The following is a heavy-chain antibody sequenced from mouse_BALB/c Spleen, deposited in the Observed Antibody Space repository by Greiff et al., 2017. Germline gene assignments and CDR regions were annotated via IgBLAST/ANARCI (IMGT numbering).Heavy chain of an antibody. V-gene: IGHV1-9*01. CDR3: ARDYGYGKAFDY. J-gene: IGHJ2*01. CDR2: ILPGSGST. D-gene: IGHD1-2*01. Sequence: QVHVKQSGAELMKPGASVKISCKATGYTFSSYWIEWVKQRPGHGLEWIGEILPGSGSTNYNEKFKGKATFTADTSSNTAYMQLSSLTSEDSAVYYCARDYGYGKAFDYWGQGTTLTVSS. CDR1: GYTFSSYW.